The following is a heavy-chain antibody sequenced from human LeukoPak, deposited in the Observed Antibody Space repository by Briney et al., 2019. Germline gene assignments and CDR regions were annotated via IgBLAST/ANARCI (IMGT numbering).Heavy chain of an antibody. J-gene: IGHJ4*02. CDR2: ISGYNAST. V-gene: IGHV1-18*01. Sequence: ASVKVSCKASGYTFISFGFSWVRQAPGQGLEWMGWISGYNASTKYAQNLQGRVTTTTDTSTSTAYMELRSLRSDDTAVYYCARGCGGDCYFDDMGYYFDYWGQGTLVTVSS. D-gene: IGHD2-21*01. CDR1: GYTFISFG. CDR3: ARGCGGDCYFDDMGYYFDY.